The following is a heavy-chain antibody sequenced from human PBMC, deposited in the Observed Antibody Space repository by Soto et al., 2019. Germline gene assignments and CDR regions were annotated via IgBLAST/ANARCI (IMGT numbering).Heavy chain of an antibody. J-gene: IGHJ4*02. D-gene: IGHD5-12*01. Sequence: EVQLLESGGGLVQPGGSLRLSCVASGFTFSSYAMSWVRQAPGKGLEWVSGISGSGGSSYYADSVKGRFTISRDNSKNTVYLQMNSLSAEDTAVYYCAKDIVASKYYFDYWGQGTLVTVSS. CDR3: AKDIVASKYYFDY. CDR1: GFTFSSYA. CDR2: ISGSGGSS. V-gene: IGHV3-23*01.